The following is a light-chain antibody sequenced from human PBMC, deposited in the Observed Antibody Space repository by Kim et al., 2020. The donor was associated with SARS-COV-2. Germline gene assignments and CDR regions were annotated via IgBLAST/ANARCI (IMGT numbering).Light chain of an antibody. Sequence: DIQMTQSPSSLSASVGDRATITCRASQGISSYLAWYQQKPGQVPKLLIYAASALQAGVPARFSGSGSGTDFTLTISSLQPEDVATYYCQQYISAPLTFGGGTKVDIK. CDR3: QQYISAPLT. CDR2: AAS. CDR1: QGISSY. V-gene: IGKV1-27*01. J-gene: IGKJ4*01.